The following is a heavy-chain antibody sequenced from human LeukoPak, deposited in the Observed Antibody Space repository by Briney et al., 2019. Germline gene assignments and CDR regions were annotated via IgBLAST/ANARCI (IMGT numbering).Heavy chain of an antibody. V-gene: IGHV4-4*07. CDR1: GGSISSYY. CDR3: ARDSRTTGNLIRYYYYYMDV. Sequence: SETLSLTCTVSGGSISSYYWSWIRQPAGKGLEWIGRVYSSGNTNYNPSLKSRVTMSVDTSKNQFSLKLSSVTAADTAVYYCARDSRTTGNLIRYYYYYMDVWGKGTTVTVPS. CDR2: VYSSGNT. D-gene: IGHD1-1*01. J-gene: IGHJ6*03.